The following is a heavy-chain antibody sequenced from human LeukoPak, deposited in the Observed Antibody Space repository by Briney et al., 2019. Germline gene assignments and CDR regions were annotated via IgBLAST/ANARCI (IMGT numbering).Heavy chain of an antibody. J-gene: IGHJ3*02. CDR1: GYTFTSYY. V-gene: IGHV1-46*01. CDR3: AREKSTHPGNIAAAGDDAFDI. D-gene: IGHD6-13*01. CDR2: INPSGGST. Sequence: ASVKVSCKASGYTFTSYYMHWVRQAPGQGLEWMGIINPSGGSTSYAQKFQGRVTMTRDTSTSTVYMELSSLRSEDTAVYYCAREKSTHPGNIAAAGDDAFDIWGQGTMVTVSS.